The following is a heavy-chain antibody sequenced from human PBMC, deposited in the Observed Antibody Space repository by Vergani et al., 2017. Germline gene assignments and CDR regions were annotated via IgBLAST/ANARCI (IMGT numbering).Heavy chain of an antibody. Sequence: QVQLQESGPGLVKPSQTLSLTCTVSGGSISSGGYYWSWIRQHPGKGLEWIGYIYYSGSTYYNPSLKSRVTISVDTSKNQFSLKLSSVTAADTAVYYCARVGKHGGGYSYGRRGYYYYYGMDVWGQGTTVTVSS. D-gene: IGHD5-18*01. V-gene: IGHV4-31*03. CDR1: GGSISSGGYY. CDR3: ARVGKHGGGYSYGRRGYYYYYGMDV. CDR2: IYYSGST. J-gene: IGHJ6*02.